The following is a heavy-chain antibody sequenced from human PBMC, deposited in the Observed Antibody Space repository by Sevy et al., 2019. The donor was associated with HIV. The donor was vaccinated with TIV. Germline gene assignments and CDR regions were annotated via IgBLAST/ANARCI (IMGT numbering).Heavy chain of an antibody. D-gene: IGHD3-9*01. CDR3: ARDKVIFPYYFDY. Sequence: GESLKISCKASGYTFTNYYMHWLRQAPGQGLEWMGVINPSGGSTTYAQKFQGRVTMTRDTSTTTVYMALSSLRSEDTAFYYCARDKVIFPYYFDYWGQGTLVTVSS. CDR1: GYTFTNYY. CDR2: INPSGGST. J-gene: IGHJ4*02. V-gene: IGHV1-46*01.